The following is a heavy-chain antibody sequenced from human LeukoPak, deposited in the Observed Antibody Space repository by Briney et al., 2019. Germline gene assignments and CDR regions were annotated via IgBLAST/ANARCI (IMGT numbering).Heavy chain of an antibody. CDR3: AKADYGYSSGWMGVDY. D-gene: IGHD6-19*01. V-gene: IGHV3-30*18. CDR1: GFTFNNYG. Sequence: PGRSLRLSCAASGFTFNNYGMHWVRQAPGKGLEWVAVISYDGSNKYYADSVKGRFTISRDNSKNTLYLQMNSLRAEDTAVYYCAKADYGYSSGWMGVDYWGQGTLVTVSS. J-gene: IGHJ4*02. CDR2: ISYDGSNK.